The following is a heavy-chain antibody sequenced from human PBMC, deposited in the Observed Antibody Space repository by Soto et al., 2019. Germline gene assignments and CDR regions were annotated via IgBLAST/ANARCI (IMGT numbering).Heavy chain of an antibody. J-gene: IGHJ6*03. CDR1: GFTFSSYS. CDR3: AKIALTSYYYMDV. D-gene: IGHD2-15*01. CDR2: ISSSSSTI. V-gene: IGHV3-48*01. Sequence: EVQLVESGGGLVQPGGSLRLSCAASGFTFSSYSMNWVRQAPGKGLEWVSYISSSSSTIYYADSVKGRFTISRDNAKNSQYLQMNSLRAEDTAVYYCAKIALTSYYYMDVWGKGTTVTVSS.